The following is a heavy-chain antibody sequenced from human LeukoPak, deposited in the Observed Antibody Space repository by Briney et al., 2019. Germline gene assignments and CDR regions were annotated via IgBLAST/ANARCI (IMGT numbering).Heavy chain of an antibody. J-gene: IGHJ5*01. CDR2: IKQDGSET. Sequence: GGSRRLSCAASGFIFGTYWMSWVRQPPGKRLEWVANIKQDGSETYYVDSVKGRFTMSRDNAKNLLYLQMNRLRAEDTAVYYCVREFRYGDFDCWGQGTLVIVSS. CDR1: GFIFGTYW. CDR3: VREFRYGDFDC. D-gene: IGHD4-17*01. V-gene: IGHV3-7*03.